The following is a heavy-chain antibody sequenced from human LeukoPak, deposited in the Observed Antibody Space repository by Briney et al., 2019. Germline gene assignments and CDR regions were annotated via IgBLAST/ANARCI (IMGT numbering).Heavy chain of an antibody. D-gene: IGHD4-17*01. J-gene: IGHJ4*02. CDR2: ISSTTTYI. V-gene: IGHV3-21*01. CDR3: AREGGYGDFDY. CDR1: GFTLNNYI. Sequence: GGSLRLSCAASGFTLNNYIMKWVRQAPGRGLEWVSYISSTTTYIYYADSVKGRFTISRDNAKNSLYLQMNSLRAEDTAVYYCAREGGYGDFDYWGQGTLVTVSS.